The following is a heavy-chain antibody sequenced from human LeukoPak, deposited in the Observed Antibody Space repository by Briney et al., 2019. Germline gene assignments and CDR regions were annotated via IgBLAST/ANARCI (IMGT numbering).Heavy chain of an antibody. J-gene: IGHJ4*02. D-gene: IGHD5-12*01. CDR2: MNANRGNT. CDR3: ARSGGYHPLDY. CDR1: GYTFTSYD. V-gene: IGHV1-8*01. Sequence: ASVKVSCKSSGYTFTSYDINWVRQAPGQGLEWMGWMNANRGNTGYALKFQGRVTMTRDTSISTAYMELSSLRSEDTAVYYCARSGGYHPLDYWGQGTLVTVSS.